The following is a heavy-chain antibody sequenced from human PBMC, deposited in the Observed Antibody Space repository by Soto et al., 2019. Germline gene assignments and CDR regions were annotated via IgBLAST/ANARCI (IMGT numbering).Heavy chain of an antibody. V-gene: IGHV3-7*01. Sequence: VQLVESGGGLVQPGGSLRLSCAASGFAFNKYYMSWVRQAPGKGLEWVATVDQDGSAKYYVDSVKGRFTVSRDNAKISLYVQMNSLTGEDTAVYYCARYCAHDSVYYCSSDRLDYWGQGTLVTVSS. CDR3: ARYCAHDSVYYCSSDRLDY. J-gene: IGHJ4*02. CDR1: GFAFNKYY. CDR2: VDQDGSAK. D-gene: IGHD3-22*01.